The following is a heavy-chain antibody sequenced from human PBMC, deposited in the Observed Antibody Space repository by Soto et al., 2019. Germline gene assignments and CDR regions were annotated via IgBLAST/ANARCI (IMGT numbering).Heavy chain of an antibody. Sequence: SETLSLTCTVSGGSISSGGYYWSWIRQHPGKGLEWIGSIYDSGSTYYNPSLKSRVTISVDASKNQLSLKLASVTAADTAMYYCARGGTRAYFHHWGQGTLVTVSS. CDR2: IYDSGST. D-gene: IGHD1-1*01. V-gene: IGHV4-31*03. J-gene: IGHJ1*01. CDR3: ARGGTRAYFHH. CDR1: GGSISSGGYY.